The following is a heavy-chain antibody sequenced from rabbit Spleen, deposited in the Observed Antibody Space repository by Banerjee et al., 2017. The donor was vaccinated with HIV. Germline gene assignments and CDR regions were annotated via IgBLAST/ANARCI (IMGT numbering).Heavy chain of an antibody. CDR3: ARDVVAVIGWNFSL. V-gene: IGHV1S40*01. D-gene: IGHD1-1*01. CDR2: IAGSSGST. Sequence: QSLEESGGGLVQPEGSLTLTCKASGFSFSSSDYICWVRQAPGKGLEWISCIAGSSGSTYYASWVKGRFIMSRTSSTKVTLQMTSLTAADTATYFCARDVVAVIGWNFSLWGPGTLVTVS. CDR1: GFSFSSSDY. J-gene: IGHJ4*01.